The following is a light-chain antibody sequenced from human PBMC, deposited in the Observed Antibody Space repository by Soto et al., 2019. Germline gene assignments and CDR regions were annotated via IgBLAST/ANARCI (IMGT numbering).Light chain of an antibody. CDR1: QSISTY. CDR2: AAS. V-gene: IGKV1-39*01. J-gene: IGKJ1*01. Sequence: DIQMTQSPSARSASVGDRVTITCRASQSISTYLNWYQQKPGKAPKLLIYAASNLHSGVPSRFSGSGSGTGFTLTISSLQPEDFATYYCQQGFNTPRTFGQGTKVDIK. CDR3: QQGFNTPRT.